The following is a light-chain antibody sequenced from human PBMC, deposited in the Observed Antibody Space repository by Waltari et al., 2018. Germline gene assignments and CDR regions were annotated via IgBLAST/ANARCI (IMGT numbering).Light chain of an antibody. CDR1: QSVGRY. CDR2: DAS. CDR3: QKYVNLPAT. V-gene: IGKV3-20*01. Sequence: EIVLTQSPGTLSLSPGARATLSCRASQSVGRYLAWYQQKPGQAPRLLIYDASPRATGIPDRVSGSGSVTDFSLTISRLESEDFAVYYLQKYVNLPATFGQGTKVEIK. J-gene: IGKJ1*01.